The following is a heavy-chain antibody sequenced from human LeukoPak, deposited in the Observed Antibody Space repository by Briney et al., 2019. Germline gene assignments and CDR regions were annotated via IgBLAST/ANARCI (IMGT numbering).Heavy chain of an antibody. D-gene: IGHD3-16*01. CDR2: INHSGST. J-gene: IGHJ4*02. V-gene: IGHV4-34*01. CDR3: ARGPGGGNFDY. CDR1: VGSFSGYY. Sequence: PSETLSLTCAVYVGSFSGYYWSWIRQPPGKGLEWIGEINHSGSTNYNPSLKSRVTISVDTSKNQFSLKLSSVTAADTAVYYCARGPGGGNFDYWGQGTLVTVSS.